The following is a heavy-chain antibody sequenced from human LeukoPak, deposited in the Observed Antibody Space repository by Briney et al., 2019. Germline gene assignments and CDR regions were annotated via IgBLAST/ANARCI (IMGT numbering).Heavy chain of an antibody. CDR1: GYTFTSYY. CDR2: INPSGGST. D-gene: IGHD5-24*01. Sequence: GASVKVSCKASGYTFTSYYMHWVRQAPGQGLEWMGIINPSGGSTSYAQKFQGRATMTRDTSTSTVYMELSSLRSEDTAVYYCARARGGYNFALLGPGPSDYWGEGTLVTVSS. CDR3: ARARGGYNFALLGPGPSDY. J-gene: IGHJ4*02. V-gene: IGHV1-46*01.